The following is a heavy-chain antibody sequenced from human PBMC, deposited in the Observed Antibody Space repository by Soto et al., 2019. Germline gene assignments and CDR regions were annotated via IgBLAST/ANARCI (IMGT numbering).Heavy chain of an antibody. D-gene: IGHD3-16*01. CDR1: GFPFSSFE. Sequence: EVQVVESGGGSVQPGESLRLSCAASGFPFSSFEMNWVRQAPGKGLEWLSYINGGGGTYYADSVKGRFTISRDNAKNSLFLQMSSLRAEDTAVYFCVGGGLSYFDYWGQGALVTVSS. CDR2: INGGGGT. CDR3: VGGGLSYFDY. V-gene: IGHV3-48*03. J-gene: IGHJ4*02.